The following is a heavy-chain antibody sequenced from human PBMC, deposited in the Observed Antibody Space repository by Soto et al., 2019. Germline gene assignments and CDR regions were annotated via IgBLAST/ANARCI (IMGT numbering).Heavy chain of an antibody. D-gene: IGHD6-19*01. CDR2: IDYSGGTT. CDR3: AKDATRTSGWYHFDN. Sequence: PSETLSLSCAASGFTFSSYAMGWVRQAPGKGLEWVSVIDYSGGTTYYADSVKGRFTISRDNSKSTLYLQMNSLRPEDTAVYYCAKDATRTSGWYHFDNWGQGALVTVSS. CDR1: GFTFSSYA. V-gene: IGHV3-23*01. J-gene: IGHJ4*02.